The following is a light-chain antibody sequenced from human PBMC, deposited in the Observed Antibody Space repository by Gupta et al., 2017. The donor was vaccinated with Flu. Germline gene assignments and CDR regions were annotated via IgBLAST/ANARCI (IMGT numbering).Light chain of an antibody. CDR2: QVP. Sequence: VVMTQSPLSLPVTFGQPASISCRSSQFLVYSDGNTYLHWFQQRPGQSPRRPIYQVPYRESGVPDRFSGSGSGTNFTLKISRVEAEDVGIYFCMQGAHWPWAFGQGTTVEIK. J-gene: IGKJ1*01. CDR3: MQGAHWPWA. V-gene: IGKV2-30*01. CDR1: QFLVYSDGNTY.